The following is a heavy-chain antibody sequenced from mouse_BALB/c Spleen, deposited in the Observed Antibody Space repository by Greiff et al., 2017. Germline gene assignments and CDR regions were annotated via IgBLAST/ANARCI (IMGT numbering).Heavy chain of an antibody. CDR3: ALYGNRAWFAY. J-gene: IGHJ3*01. D-gene: IGHD2-1*01. Sequence: EVKLVESGAELVKPGASVKLSCTASGFNIKDTYMHWVKQRPEQGLEWIGRIDPANGNTKYDPKFQGKATITADTSSNTAYLQLSSLTSEDTAVYYCALYGNRAWFAYWGQGTLVTVSA. CDR1: GFNIKDTY. CDR2: IDPANGNT. V-gene: IGHV14-3*02.